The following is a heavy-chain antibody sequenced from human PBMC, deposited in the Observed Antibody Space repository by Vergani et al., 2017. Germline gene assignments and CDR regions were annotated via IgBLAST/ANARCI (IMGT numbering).Heavy chain of an antibody. CDR2: IYYSGST. V-gene: IGHV4-30-4*01. CDR1: GGSISSGDYY. D-gene: IGHD3-9*01. J-gene: IGHJ4*02. Sequence: QVQLQESGPGLVKPSQTLSLTCTVSGGSISSGDYYWSWIRQPPGKGLEWIGYIYYSGSTYYNPSLKSRVTISVDTSKNQFSLKLSSVTAADTAVYYWASTAQYKLRYFDWLFRWGQGTLVTVSS. CDR3: ASTAQYKLRYFDWLFR.